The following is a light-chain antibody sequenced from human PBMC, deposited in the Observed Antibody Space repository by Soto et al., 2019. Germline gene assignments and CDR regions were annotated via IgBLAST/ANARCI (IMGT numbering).Light chain of an antibody. CDR1: SSDVGAYNY. CDR3: SSDTISSTV. Sequence: QSVLTQPASVSGSAGQSITISCTGTSSDVGAYNYVSWYQQHPGKAPKLMIYEVSNRPSGVSNRFSGSKSGNTASLTISGLQAEDEADYYCSSDTISSTVFGTGTKLTVL. V-gene: IGLV2-14*01. CDR2: EVS. J-gene: IGLJ1*01.